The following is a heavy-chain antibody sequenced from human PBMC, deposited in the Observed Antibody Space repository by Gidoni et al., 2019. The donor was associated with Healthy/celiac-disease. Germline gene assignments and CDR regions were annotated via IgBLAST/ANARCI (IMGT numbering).Heavy chain of an antibody. CDR1: GGSFSGYY. D-gene: IGHD6-19*01. CDR3: ARGMAVAGNGCDP. V-gene: IGHV4-34*01. J-gene: IGHJ5*02. Sequence: QVQLQQWGAGLLKPSETLSLTCAVYGGSFSGYYWRWIRQPPGKGLEWIGEINHRGSTNYNPSLKSRVTISVDTSKNQFSLKLSSVTAADTAVYYCARGMAVAGNGCDPWGQGTLVTVSS. CDR2: INHRGST.